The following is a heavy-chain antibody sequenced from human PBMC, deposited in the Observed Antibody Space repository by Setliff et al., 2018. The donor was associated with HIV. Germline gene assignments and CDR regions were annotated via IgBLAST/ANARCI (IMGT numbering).Heavy chain of an antibody. D-gene: IGHD3-9*01. CDR2: IYPGDSDT. V-gene: IGHV5-51*01. Sequence: GESLKISCKGSGYSFATYWIGWVRQMPGKGLEWMGIIYPGDSDTRYSPSFQGQVTISADKSINTAYLQWSSLKASDTAMYYRARHRDYNFLTGRNDAFDIWGQGTMVTVSS. CDR1: GYSFATYW. J-gene: IGHJ3*02. CDR3: ARHRDYNFLTGRNDAFDI.